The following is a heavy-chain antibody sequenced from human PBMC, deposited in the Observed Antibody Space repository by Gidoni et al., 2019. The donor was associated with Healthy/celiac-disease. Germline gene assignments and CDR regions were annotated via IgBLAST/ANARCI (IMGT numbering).Heavy chain of an antibody. D-gene: IGHD3-10*01. CDR2: IYYSGST. Sequence: QVQLQESGPGLVKPSETLSLTCTVSGGSISSYYWSWIRQPPGKGLEWIGYIYYSGSTNYNPSLKSRVTISVDTSKNQFSLKLSSVTAADTAVYYCAKGRFGGLFDYWGQGTLVTVSS. CDR3: AKGRFGGLFDY. V-gene: IGHV4-59*08. J-gene: IGHJ4*02. CDR1: GGSISSYY.